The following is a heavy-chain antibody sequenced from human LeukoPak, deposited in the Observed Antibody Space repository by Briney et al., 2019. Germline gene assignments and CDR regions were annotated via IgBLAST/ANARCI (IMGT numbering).Heavy chain of an antibody. Sequence: ASVKVSCKASGGTFSSYAISWVRQAPGQGLEWMGGIIPIFGTANYAQKFQGRVTITADESTSTAYMELSSLRSEDTAVHYCARGTSDTARRGFGYWGQGTLVTVSS. V-gene: IGHV1-69*01. CDR1: GGTFSSYA. D-gene: IGHD5-18*01. CDR2: IIPIFGTA. J-gene: IGHJ4*02. CDR3: ARGTSDTARRGFGY.